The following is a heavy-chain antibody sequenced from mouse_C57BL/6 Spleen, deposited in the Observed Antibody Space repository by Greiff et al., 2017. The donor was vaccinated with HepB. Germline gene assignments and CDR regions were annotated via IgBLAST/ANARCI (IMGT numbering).Heavy chain of an antibody. Sequence: VKLQQPGAELVKPGASVKLSCKASGYTFTSYWMQWVKQRPGQGLEWIGEIDPSDSYTNYNQKFKGKATLTVDTSSSTAYMQLSSLTSEDSAVYYCARGDWDYWGQGTTLTVSS. J-gene: IGHJ2*01. D-gene: IGHD3-3*01. V-gene: IGHV1-50*01. CDR1: GYTFTSYW. CDR3: ARGDWDY. CDR2: IDPSDSYT.